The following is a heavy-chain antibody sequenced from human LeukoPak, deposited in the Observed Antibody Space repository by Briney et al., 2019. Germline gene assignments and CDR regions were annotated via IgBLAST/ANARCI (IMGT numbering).Heavy chain of an antibody. CDR3: AKDRPRSGFDAFDI. CDR1: GFTFDDYA. V-gene: IGHV3-9*01. Sequence: GRSLRLSCAASGFTFDDYAMHWVRQAPGKGLEWVSGISWNSGSIGYADSVKGRFTISRDNAKNSLYLQMNSLRAEDTALYYCAKDRPRSGFDAFDIWGQGTMVTVSS. D-gene: IGHD6-19*01. CDR2: ISWNSGSI. J-gene: IGHJ3*02.